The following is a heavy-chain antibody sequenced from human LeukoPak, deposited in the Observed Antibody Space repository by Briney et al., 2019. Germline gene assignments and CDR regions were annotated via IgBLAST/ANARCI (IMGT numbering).Heavy chain of an antibody. CDR1: GDTFSRFT. Sequence: ASVKVSCKASGDTFSRFTFAWLRQVPGQGLEWMGRFIPLFDLATYAERLQGRVTMTADQSTDTAYMELSSLRSEDTAAYYCARVTKGSGDYFGYYFDYWGQGTLVTVSS. D-gene: IGHD2-21*01. CDR2: FIPLFDLA. J-gene: IGHJ4*02. CDR3: ARVTKGSGDYFGYYFDY. V-gene: IGHV1-69*02.